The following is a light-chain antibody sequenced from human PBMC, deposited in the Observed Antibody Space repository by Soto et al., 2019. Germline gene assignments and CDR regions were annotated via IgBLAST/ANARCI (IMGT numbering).Light chain of an antibody. V-gene: IGKV1-9*01. J-gene: IGKJ4*01. CDR3: QQFNTYPLT. Sequence: DIQLTQSPSFLSASVGDRVTITCRASQGIYDFLAWYQQKPGKAPKLLIYAASTLQSEVPSRFIGSASGTEFTLTISSLQPEDFATYYCQQFNTYPLTFGGGTKVEVK. CDR2: AAS. CDR1: QGIYDF.